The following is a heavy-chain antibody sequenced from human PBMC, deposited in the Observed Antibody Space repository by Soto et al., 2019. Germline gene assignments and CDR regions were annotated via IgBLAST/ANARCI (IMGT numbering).Heavy chain of an antibody. J-gene: IGHJ4*01. V-gene: IGHV1-2*02. CDR2: IGPESGAT. CDR3: GRGRSGQIVVFY. D-gene: IGHD1-26*01. CDR1: GYTFTGHY. Sequence: ASVKVSCKASGYTFTGHYIHWVRQAPEQGPEWMGEIGPESGATRYAEKFQGRVTMTLDTSITTVYMELKNLSPDDTAVYYCGRGRSGQIVVFYWGQGTPVTASS.